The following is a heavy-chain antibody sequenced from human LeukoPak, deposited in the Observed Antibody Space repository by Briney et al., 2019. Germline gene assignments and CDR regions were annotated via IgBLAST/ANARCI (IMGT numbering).Heavy chain of an antibody. CDR2: IQYDGSNK. J-gene: IGHJ4*02. CDR3: AKIGVIGYFDY. D-gene: IGHD2-21*01. Sequence: GGSLRLSCAASGFTFSSYGMHWVRQAPGKGLEWVAFIQYDGSNKYYADSVKGRFTISRDNSKNTLYLQMNSLRAEDTAVYYCAKIGVIGYFDYWGQGTLVTVSS. V-gene: IGHV3-30*02. CDR1: GFTFSSYG.